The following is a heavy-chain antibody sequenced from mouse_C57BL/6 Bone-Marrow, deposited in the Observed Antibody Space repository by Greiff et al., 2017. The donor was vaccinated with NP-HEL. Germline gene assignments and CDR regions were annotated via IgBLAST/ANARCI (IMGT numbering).Heavy chain of an antibody. CDR1: GYTFTSYW. V-gene: IGHV1-55*01. Sequence: QVQLQQPGAELVKPGASVKMSCKASGYTFTSYWITWVKQRPGQGLEWIGDIYPGSGSTNYNEKFKSKATLTVDTSSSTAYMQLSSLTSEDSAVYYCARWDYYDSSYYYAMDYWGQGTSVTVSS. J-gene: IGHJ4*01. CDR3: ARWDYYDSSYYYAMDY. CDR2: IYPGSGST. D-gene: IGHD1-1*01.